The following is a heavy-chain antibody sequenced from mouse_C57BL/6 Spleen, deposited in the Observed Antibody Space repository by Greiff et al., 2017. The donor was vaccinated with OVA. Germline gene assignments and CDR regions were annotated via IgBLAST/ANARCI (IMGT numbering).Heavy chain of an antibody. V-gene: IGHV5-9-1*02. CDR2: ISSGGDYI. CDR3: TCDLGPGFDY. J-gene: IGHJ2*01. D-gene: IGHD4-1*01. Sequence: EVQVVESGEGLVKPGGSLKLSCAASGFTFSSYAMSWVRQTPEKRLEWVAYISSGGDYIYYADTVKGRFTISRDNARNTLYLKMSSLKSEDTAMYYCTCDLGPGFDYWGQGTTLTVAS. CDR1: GFTFSSYA.